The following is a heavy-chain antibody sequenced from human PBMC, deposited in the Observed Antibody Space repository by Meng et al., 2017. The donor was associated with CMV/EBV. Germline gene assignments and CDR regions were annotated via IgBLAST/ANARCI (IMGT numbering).Heavy chain of an antibody. CDR2: ISSSSSHI. CDR1: GFTFSSYS. J-gene: IGHJ6*02. Sequence: GESLKISCAASGFTFSSYSMNWVRQAPGKGLEWVSSISSSSSHIYYADSVKGRFTISRDNAKNSLYLQMNSLRAEDTAVYYWSRDGRECSSTSCDYYYYYGRDVWGQGTTVTVSS. CDR3: SRDGRECSSTSCDYYYYYGRDV. D-gene: IGHD2-2*01. V-gene: IGHV3-21*01.